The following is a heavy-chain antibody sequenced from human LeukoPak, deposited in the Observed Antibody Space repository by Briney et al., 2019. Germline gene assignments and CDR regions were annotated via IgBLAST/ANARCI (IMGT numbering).Heavy chain of an antibody. V-gene: IGHV3-15*01. D-gene: IGHD3-10*01. CDR3: STVGPSGSHYPLDS. CDR2: IKSNTDGGTA. CDR1: GFTFINAW. Sequence: GGSLRLSCAASGFTFINAWMSWVRQAPGKGLEWVGRIKSNTDGGTADHGTPVKGRFIISRDDSKNTLYLQRNSLKTEDTAVYFCSTVGPSGSHYPLDSWGQGTLVTVSS. J-gene: IGHJ4*02.